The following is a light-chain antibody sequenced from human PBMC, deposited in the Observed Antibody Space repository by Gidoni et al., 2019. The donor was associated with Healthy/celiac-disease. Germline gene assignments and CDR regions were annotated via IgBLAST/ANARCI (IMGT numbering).Light chain of an antibody. CDR2: KAS. Sequence: DIQLTQSPSTLSASVGDRVTITCRASQSISSWLSGYQQKPGKAPKLLIYKASSLESGVPSRVSGSGSGTEFTLTISSLQPDDFATYYCQQYNSYPRTFGQGTKVEIK. CDR3: QQYNSYPRT. J-gene: IGKJ1*01. V-gene: IGKV1-5*03. CDR1: QSISSW.